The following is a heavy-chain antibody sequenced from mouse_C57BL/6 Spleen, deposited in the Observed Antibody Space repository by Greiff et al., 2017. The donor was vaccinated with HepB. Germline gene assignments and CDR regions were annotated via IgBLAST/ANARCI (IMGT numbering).Heavy chain of an antibody. V-gene: IGHV14-4*01. D-gene: IGHD1-1*01. J-gene: IGHJ2*01. CDR1: GFNIKDDY. CDR3: TPYYYGSSAGY. CDR2: IDPENGDT. Sequence: VQLQQSGAELVRPGASVKLSCTASGFNIKDDYMHWVKQRPEQGLEWIGWIDPENGDTEYASKFQGKATITADTSSNTAYLQLSSLTSEDTAVYYCTPYYYGSSAGYWGQGTTLTVSS.